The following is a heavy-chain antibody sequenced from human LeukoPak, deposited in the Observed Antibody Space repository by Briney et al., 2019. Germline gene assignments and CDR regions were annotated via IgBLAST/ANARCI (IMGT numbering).Heavy chain of an antibody. J-gene: IGHJ4*02. CDR3: ARVIGSYGDSAY. V-gene: IGHV3-48*04. CDR2: ITSSSSST. Sequence: GGSLRLSCAASGFTFSSFSMIWVRQAPGKGLEWISYITSSSSSTYYADSVKGRFTISRDNAKNSLYVQMNSLRAEDTAVYYCARVIGSYGDSAYWGQGTLVTVSS. CDR1: GFTFSSFS. D-gene: IGHD4-17*01.